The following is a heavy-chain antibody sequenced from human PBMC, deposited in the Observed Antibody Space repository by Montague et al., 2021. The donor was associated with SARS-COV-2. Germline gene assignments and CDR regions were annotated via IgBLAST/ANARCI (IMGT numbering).Heavy chain of an antibody. D-gene: IGHD1-1*01. V-gene: IGHV4-39*01. CDR2: IFYDGTS. Sequence: SETLSLTCTVSGVSISSAHYCWGWVRQTPGKGLEWIGNIFYDGTSRSNPSLHSRVSISVDTSKCQLSLRISSAAAADTAVYFCARRKGWNVAPYSFDYWGQGTVVTVSS. CDR1: GVSISSAHYC. CDR3: ARRKGWNVAPYSFDY. J-gene: IGHJ4*02.